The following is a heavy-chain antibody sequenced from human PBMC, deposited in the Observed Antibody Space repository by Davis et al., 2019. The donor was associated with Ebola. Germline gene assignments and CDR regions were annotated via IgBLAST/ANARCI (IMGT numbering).Heavy chain of an antibody. J-gene: IGHJ5*02. CDR3: ARTTLTSISDAGLGYNFFAP. Sequence: SETLSLTCTIYGGSFSGYYWSWIRHPPGKGLEWLGEVSHSGYSNSNPSLKSRVTMSVDMSKNQFSLTLTSVSAADTAVYYCARTTLTSISDAGLGYNFFAPWGQGTLVTVSP. D-gene: IGHD2-21*02. CDR2: VSHSGYS. CDR1: GGSFSGYY. V-gene: IGHV4-34*01.